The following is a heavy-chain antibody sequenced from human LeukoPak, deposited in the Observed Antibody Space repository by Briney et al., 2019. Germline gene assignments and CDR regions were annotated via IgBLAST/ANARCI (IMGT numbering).Heavy chain of an antibody. CDR3: AKDSWSRGDDAFDI. Sequence: GRSLRLSCAASGFTFSSYGMHWVRQAPGKGLEWVAVIWYDGSNKYYADSVKGRFTISRGNSKNTLYLQMNSLRAEDTAVYYCAKDSWSRGDDAFDIWSQGTMVTVSS. D-gene: IGHD1-1*01. J-gene: IGHJ3*02. V-gene: IGHV3-33*06. CDR2: IWYDGSNK. CDR1: GFTFSSYG.